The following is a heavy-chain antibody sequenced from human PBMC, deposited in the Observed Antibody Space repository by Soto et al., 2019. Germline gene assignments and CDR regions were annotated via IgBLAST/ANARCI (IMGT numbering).Heavy chain of an antibody. CDR3: ARDWTLFYDILTDY. V-gene: IGHV3-21*01. CDR2: ISSSSSYI. CDR1: GFTFSSYS. J-gene: IGHJ4*02. D-gene: IGHD3-9*01. Sequence: GGSLRLSCAASGFTFSSYSMNWVRQAPGNGLEWVSSISSSSSYIYYADSVKGRFTISRDNAKNSLYLQMNSLRAEDTAVYYCARDWTLFYDILTDYWGQGTLVTVSS.